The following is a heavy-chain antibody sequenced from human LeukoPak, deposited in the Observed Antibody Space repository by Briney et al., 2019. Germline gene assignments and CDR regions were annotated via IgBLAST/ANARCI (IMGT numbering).Heavy chain of an antibody. CDR1: GFTFSSYS. CDR3: ARSFLSIAAAAADY. D-gene: IGHD6-13*01. Sequence: GGSLRLSCAASGFTFSSYSMDWVRQAPGKGLEWVSSISSSSSYIYYADSVKGRFTISRDNAKNSLYLQMNSLRAEDTAVYYCARSFLSIAAAAADYWGQGTLVTVSS. V-gene: IGHV3-21*01. CDR2: ISSSSSYI. J-gene: IGHJ4*02.